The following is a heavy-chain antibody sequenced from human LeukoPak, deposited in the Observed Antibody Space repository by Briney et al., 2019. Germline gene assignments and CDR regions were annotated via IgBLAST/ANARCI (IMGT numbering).Heavy chain of an antibody. CDR3: ARGIVVVVAANDLIDY. J-gene: IGHJ4*02. Sequence: GGSLRLSCAASGFTFSSYAMHWVRQAPGKGLEWVAVILYDGSNKYYADSVKGRFTISRDNSKNTLYLQMNSLRAEDTAVYYCARGIVVVVAANDLIDYWGQGTLVTVSS. CDR2: ILYDGSNK. V-gene: IGHV3-30*04. D-gene: IGHD2-15*01. CDR1: GFTFSSYA.